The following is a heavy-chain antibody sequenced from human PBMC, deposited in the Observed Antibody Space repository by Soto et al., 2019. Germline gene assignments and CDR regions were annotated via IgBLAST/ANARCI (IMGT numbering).Heavy chain of an antibody. V-gene: IGHV3-23*01. CDR1: GFTFNNYA. D-gene: IGHD3-10*01. Sequence: GGALRLSCAASGFTFNNYAMNWVRQAPGQGLEWVATICANGSNENYADSVKGRFTISRDNSKNTLYLQVSSLRVDDTAVYFCARGTGPGSFLIDYWGQGTLVTVSS. CDR2: ICANGSNE. J-gene: IGHJ4*02. CDR3: ARGTGPGSFLIDY.